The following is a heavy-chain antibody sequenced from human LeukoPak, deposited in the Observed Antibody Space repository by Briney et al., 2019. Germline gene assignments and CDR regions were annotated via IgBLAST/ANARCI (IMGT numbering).Heavy chain of an antibody. J-gene: IGHJ4*02. CDR2: INWDGTNT. V-gene: IGHV3-20*04. CDR3: VKNLSSNWYSFDY. D-gene: IGHD6-13*01. Sequence: PGGSLRLSCAVSGGPTDDYGMSWVRHAPGKGLEWVSGINWDGTNTYYAESVKGRFTISRDSAEKSLYLQMNSLRDEDTAFYYCVKNLSSNWYSFDYWGQGTLVTVSS. CDR1: GGPTDDYG.